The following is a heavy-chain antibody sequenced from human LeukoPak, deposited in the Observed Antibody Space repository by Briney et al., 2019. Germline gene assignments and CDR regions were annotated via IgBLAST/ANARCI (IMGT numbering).Heavy chain of an antibody. Sequence: GASVKVSCKASGGTFSSYAISWVRQAPGQGLEWMGRIIPILGIANYAQKFQGRVTITADKSTSIAYMELSSLRSEDTAVYYCARDGDPDYDFWSGEYYYYGMDVWGQGTTVTVSS. CDR1: GGTFSSYA. CDR2: IIPILGIA. D-gene: IGHD3-3*01. CDR3: ARDGDPDYDFWSGEYYYYGMDV. J-gene: IGHJ6*02. V-gene: IGHV1-69*04.